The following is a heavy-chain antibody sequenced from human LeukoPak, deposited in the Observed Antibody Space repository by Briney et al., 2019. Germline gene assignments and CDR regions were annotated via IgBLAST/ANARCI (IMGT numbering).Heavy chain of an antibody. Sequence: PGRSLRLSCAASGFTFDDYAMHWVRQAPGKGLEWVSGISWNSGSIGYADSVKGRSTISRDNAKNSLYLQMNSLRAEDTALYYCAKHYYYYGMDVWGQGTTVTASS. CDR2: ISWNSGSI. V-gene: IGHV3-9*01. J-gene: IGHJ6*02. CDR3: AKHYYYYGMDV. CDR1: GFTFDDYA.